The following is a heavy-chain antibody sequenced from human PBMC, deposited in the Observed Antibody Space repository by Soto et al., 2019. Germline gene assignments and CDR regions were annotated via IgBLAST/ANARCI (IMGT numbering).Heavy chain of an antibody. J-gene: IGHJ3*02. CDR3: ARSHYYYDSARAYDI. CDR1: GFTFSSYA. CDR2: ISDSGDYT. Sequence: GGSLRLSCAASGFTFSSYAMTWVRQAPGKGLEWVSSISDSGDYTYYAGSVKGRFIISRDNSKNTVFLQMNSLRPEDTARYFCARSHYYYDSARAYDIWGQGTKVTVSS. D-gene: IGHD3-10*01. V-gene: IGHV3-23*01.